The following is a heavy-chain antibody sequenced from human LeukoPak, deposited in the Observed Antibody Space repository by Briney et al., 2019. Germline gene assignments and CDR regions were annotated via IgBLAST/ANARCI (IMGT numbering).Heavy chain of an antibody. J-gene: IGHJ6*03. CDR2: ISSSSSYI. V-gene: IGHV3-21*01. Sequence: GGSLRLSCAASGVTFSSYSMNWVRQAPGKGLEWVSSISSSSSYIYYADSVKGRFTISRDNAKNSLYLQMNSLRAEDTAVYYCAKDSAKGSGNYYYYMDVWGKGTTVTVSS. CDR1: GVTFSSYS. CDR3: AKDSAKGSGNYYYYMDV. D-gene: IGHD3-10*01.